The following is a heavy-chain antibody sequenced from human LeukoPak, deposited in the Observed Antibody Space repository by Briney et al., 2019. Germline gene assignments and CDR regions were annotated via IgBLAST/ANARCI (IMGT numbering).Heavy chain of an antibody. Sequence: SETLSLTCTVSGGSISSYYWGWIRQPPGKGLEWIGSVYHSGSTHYSPSLKSRVTISVDTSKNQFSLKLSSVTAADTAVYYCARNDSSGYFDYWGQGTQVTVSS. V-gene: IGHV4-39*07. CDR1: GGSISSYY. CDR2: VYHSGST. CDR3: ARNDSSGYFDY. J-gene: IGHJ4*02. D-gene: IGHD3-22*01.